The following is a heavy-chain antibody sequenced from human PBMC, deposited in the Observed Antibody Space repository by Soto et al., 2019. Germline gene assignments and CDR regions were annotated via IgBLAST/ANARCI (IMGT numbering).Heavy chain of an antibody. CDR2: LYDVDGS. Sequence: DVQLVESGGGLIQPGDSLRLSCAAFGLTISGKKYVAWVRQAPGKGLEWVSALYDVDGSFYADSVKGRFTTSSDSSKTTVYLQMNDLRPDDTAVYYCATWHEREHAYDVWGQGTTVTVSS. D-gene: IGHD1-1*01. J-gene: IGHJ3*01. CDR1: GLTISGKKY. CDR3: ATWHEREHAYDV. V-gene: IGHV3-53*01.